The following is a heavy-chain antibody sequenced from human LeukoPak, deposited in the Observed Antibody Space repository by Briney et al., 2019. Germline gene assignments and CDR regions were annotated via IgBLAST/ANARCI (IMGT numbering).Heavy chain of an antibody. CDR1: GFTFSSYA. J-gene: IGHJ4*02. V-gene: IGHV3-23*01. CDR2: ISGSGGST. Sequence: GGSLRLSCAASGFTFSSYAMSWVRQAPGKGLEWVSAISGSGGSTYYADSVKGRFTISRDNSKNTLYLQMNSLRAEDTAVYYCAKWSNYYYDSSGYYFDYWGQGTLVTVSS. CDR3: AKWSNYYYDSSGYYFDY. D-gene: IGHD3-22*01.